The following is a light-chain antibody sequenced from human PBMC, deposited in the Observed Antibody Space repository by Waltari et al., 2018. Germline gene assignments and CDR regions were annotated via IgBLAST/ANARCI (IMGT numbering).Light chain of an antibody. Sequence: EIVLTQSPGTLSLSPGERATLSCRASQSVSRALAWYQQKPGQAPRLLIYGASNRATGIPDRFSGSGSGTDFSLTISSLEPDDFAVYYCQHYLRLPATFGQGTKVEIK. CDR3: QHYLRLPAT. CDR1: QSVSRA. CDR2: GAS. J-gene: IGKJ1*01. V-gene: IGKV3-20*01.